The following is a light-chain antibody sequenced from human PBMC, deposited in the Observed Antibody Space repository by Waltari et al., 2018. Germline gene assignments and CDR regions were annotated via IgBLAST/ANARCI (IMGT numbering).Light chain of an antibody. J-gene: IGLJ2*01. CDR1: SSNIGRNT. Sequence: QSVVTQAPSASGTPGQRVTISCSGSSSNIGRNTVNWYQQLPGTAPKLVIYTNNQFPSGVPDRFSGSKSGTSASLAISGLQSEDEADYYCAVWDDSLNVVFGGGTKLTVL. V-gene: IGLV1-44*01. CDR3: AVWDDSLNVV. CDR2: TNN.